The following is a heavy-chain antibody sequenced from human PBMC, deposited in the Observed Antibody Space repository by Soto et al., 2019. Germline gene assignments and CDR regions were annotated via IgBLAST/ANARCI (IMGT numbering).Heavy chain of an antibody. CDR3: AREVVQLGHAGPIDY. CDR1: GGSISSGDYY. V-gene: IGHV4-30-4*01. Sequence: QVQLQESGPGLVKPSRTLSLTCTVSGGSISSGDYYWSWIRQPPGMGLEWIGYIYYSGSTYYNPPLKSRVTISVDTSKNQFSLKLSSVTAADTAVYYCAREVVQLGHAGPIDYWGQGTLVTVSS. J-gene: IGHJ4*02. D-gene: IGHD6-6*01. CDR2: IYYSGST.